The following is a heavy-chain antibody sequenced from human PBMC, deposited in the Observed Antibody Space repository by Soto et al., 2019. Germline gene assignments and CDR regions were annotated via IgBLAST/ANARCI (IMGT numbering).Heavy chain of an antibody. J-gene: IGHJ4*02. Sequence: PSETLSLTCAVYGGSFSGYYWTWIRQPPGTGLEWIGEINHSGSTNYNPSLKSRVTISVDTSKNQFSLKLTSVTAADTAVYYCGRGPPINYYDIGGYYYFDYWGQGTLVTVSS. V-gene: IGHV4-34*01. D-gene: IGHD3-22*01. CDR2: INHSGST. CDR1: GGSFSGYY. CDR3: GRGPPINYYDIGGYYYFDY.